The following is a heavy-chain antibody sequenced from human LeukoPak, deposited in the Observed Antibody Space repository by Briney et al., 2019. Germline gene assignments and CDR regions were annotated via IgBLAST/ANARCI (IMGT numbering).Heavy chain of an antibody. D-gene: IGHD6-19*01. V-gene: IGHV4-59*08. J-gene: IGHJ3*01. CDR2: IYYTGNT. Sequence: SETLSLTCTASGGSISNYYWTWMRQPPGKELEWIGNIYYTGNTNYNPSLKSRVSISVDTSRNQFSLTLTSVTAADTAVYYCVTSIGPYGSKNGFDVWGPGTMVTVSS. CDR1: GGSISNYY. CDR3: VTSIGPYGSKNGFDV.